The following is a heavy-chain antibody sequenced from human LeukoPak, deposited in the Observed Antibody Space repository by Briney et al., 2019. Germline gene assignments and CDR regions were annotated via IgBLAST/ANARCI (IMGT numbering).Heavy chain of an antibody. CDR1: GFTFSSYA. CDR3: ARETGVTAAAPPPKYYYYYYMDV. V-gene: IGHV3-64*01. CDR2: ISSNGGST. D-gene: IGHD6-13*01. J-gene: IGHJ6*03. Sequence: GGSLRLSCAASGFTFSSYAMHWVRQAPGKGLEYVSAISSNGGSTYYANSVKGRFTVSRDNSKNTLYLQMGSLRAEDMAVYYCARETGVTAAAPPPKYYYYYYMDVWGKGTTVTVSS.